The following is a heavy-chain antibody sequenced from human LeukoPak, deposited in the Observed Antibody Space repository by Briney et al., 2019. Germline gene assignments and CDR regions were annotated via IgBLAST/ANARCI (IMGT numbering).Heavy chain of an antibody. J-gene: IGHJ1*01. CDR3: AKPPVYGSGFHH. D-gene: IGHD3-10*01. CDR1: GFTFSNYD. Sequence: GGSLRLSCAASGFTFSNYDMSWVRQTPGKGLEWVSGTRDSGDSTYYADSVKGRFTISRDNSKNTLYLQMNSLRAEDTAVYHCAKPPVYGSGFHHWGQGTVVTVSS. V-gene: IGHV3-23*01. CDR2: TRDSGDST.